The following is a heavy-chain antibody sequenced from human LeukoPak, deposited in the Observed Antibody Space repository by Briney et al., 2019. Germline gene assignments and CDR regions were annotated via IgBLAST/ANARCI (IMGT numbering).Heavy chain of an antibody. V-gene: IGHV3-53*01. Sequence: PGGSLRLSCAASGFTVSSNYMNWVRQAPGKGLEWVSVIYGGGSIYYADSAKGRFTISRDNSKNTLYLQMNSLRAEDTAVDYCARGAGYNYPYYFYSWGQGTLVTVSS. D-gene: IGHD5-24*01. J-gene: IGHJ4*02. CDR1: GFTVSSNY. CDR2: IYGGGSI. CDR3: ARGAGYNYPYYFYS.